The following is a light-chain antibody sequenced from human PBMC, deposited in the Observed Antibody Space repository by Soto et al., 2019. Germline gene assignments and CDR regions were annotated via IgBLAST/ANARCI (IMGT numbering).Light chain of an antibody. CDR2: DAS. CDR3: QQRINWPLT. CDR1: QSVTTF. Sequence: EIVLTQSPATLSLSPGERATLSCRASQSVTTFLAWYQQKPGQAPRLLIYDASNRATGIPARFSGSGSGTDFTLTISSLEPEDFAGYYCQQRINWPLTFGGGTKVEIK. V-gene: IGKV3-11*01. J-gene: IGKJ4*01.